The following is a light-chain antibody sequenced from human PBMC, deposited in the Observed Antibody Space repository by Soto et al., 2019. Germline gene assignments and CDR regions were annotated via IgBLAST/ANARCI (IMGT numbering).Light chain of an antibody. V-gene: IGKV2-28*01. J-gene: IGKJ5*01. CDR1: ESLLYNNTYNY. Sequence: EIVMTQSPLTMPVTPVKPASISCRSSESLLYNNTYNYLDWYVQKPGQSPQLLIYFGSNRAPGVPDRFSGSGSGTDFTLKINRVEAEDVGTYYCMQALQSLTFGQGTRLEIK. CDR3: MQALQSLT. CDR2: FGS.